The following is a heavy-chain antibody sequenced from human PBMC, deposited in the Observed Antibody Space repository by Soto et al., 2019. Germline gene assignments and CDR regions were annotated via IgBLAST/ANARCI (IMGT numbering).Heavy chain of an antibody. V-gene: IGHV2-5*01. D-gene: IGHD3-22*01. CDR3: ARLYYYDSSGYYYFDY. CDR2: IYWNDEK. J-gene: IGHJ4*02. Sequence: QITLKESGPTLVQPTQTLTLTCTFSGFSLSTSGVGVGWIRQPPGKALEWLALIYWNDEKRYSPSLKSRLTITKDTSKNQVVLTMTNMDPVDTATYYCARLYYYDSSGYYYFDYWGQGTLVTVSA. CDR1: GFSLSTSGVG.